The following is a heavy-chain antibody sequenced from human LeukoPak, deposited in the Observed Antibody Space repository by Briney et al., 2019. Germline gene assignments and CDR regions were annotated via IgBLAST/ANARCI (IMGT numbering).Heavy chain of an antibody. J-gene: IGHJ4*02. D-gene: IGHD6-19*01. CDR1: GFTFSSYG. V-gene: IGHV3-23*01. CDR2: ISGSGGST. Sequence: PGGSLRLSCAASGFTFSSYGMHWVRQAPGKGLEWVSAISGSGGSTYYADSVKGRFTISRDNSKNTLYLQMNSLRAEDTAVYYCAKDLNSSGWYFYFDYWGQGTLVTVSS. CDR3: AKDLNSSGWYFYFDY.